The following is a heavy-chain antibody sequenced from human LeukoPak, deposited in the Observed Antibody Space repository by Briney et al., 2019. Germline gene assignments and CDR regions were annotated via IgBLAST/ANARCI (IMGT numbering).Heavy chain of an antibody. CDR2: IIPIFGTP. CDR1: GGTFNSYA. CDR3: ARGQVSSWFDNWFDP. D-gene: IGHD6-13*01. V-gene: IGHV1-69*13. Sequence: SVKVSCKASGGTFNSYAINWMRQAPGQGLEWMGGIIPIFGTPHYSQNFQGRITITADESTNTTYMELSSLRSEDTALYYCARGQVSSWFDNWFDPWGQGTLVTVSS. J-gene: IGHJ5*02.